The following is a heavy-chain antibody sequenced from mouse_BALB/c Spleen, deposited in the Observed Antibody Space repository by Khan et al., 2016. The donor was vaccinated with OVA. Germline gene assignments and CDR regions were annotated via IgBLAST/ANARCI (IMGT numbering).Heavy chain of an antibody. CDR1: GYSITSDYA. CDR2: ISYSGYT. D-gene: IGHD1-1*01. J-gene: IGHJ2*01. Sequence: EVQLQESGPGLMKPPQSLSLTCTVTGYSITSDYAWNWIRQFPGNKLEWMGYISYSGYTSYNPSLKSRISVTRDTSKNQFFLQLNSVTTEDTATYFCARSVYYSGSTFYYFDFWGQSTTLTVSS. CDR3: ARSVYYSGSTFYYFDF. V-gene: IGHV3-2*02.